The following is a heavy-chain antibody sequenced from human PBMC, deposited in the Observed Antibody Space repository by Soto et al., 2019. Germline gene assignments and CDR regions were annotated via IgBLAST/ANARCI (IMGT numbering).Heavy chain of an antibody. CDR2: INHRGST. J-gene: IGHJ4*02. V-gene: IGHV4-34*01. D-gene: IGHD2-8*02. CDR1: GGSFGGYY. Sequence: SETLSLTCAVYGGSFGGYYWTWVRQPPGTGLEWIGEINHRGSTNYNPSLKSRVTISVDTSKNQFSLKLTSVTAADTAVYYCARDKVTGLCDYGRQGTLVTGSS. CDR3: ARDKVTGLCDY.